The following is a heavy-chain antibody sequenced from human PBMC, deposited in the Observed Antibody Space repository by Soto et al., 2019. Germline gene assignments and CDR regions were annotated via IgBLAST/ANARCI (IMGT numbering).Heavy chain of an antibody. Sequence: QVQLVESGGGVVQPGRSLRLSCAASGFTFSSYAMHWVRQAPGKGLEWVAVISYDGSNKYYANSVKGRFTISRDNSKNTLYLQMNSLRAEDTAVYYCARPITGTTGWFDPWGQGTLVTVSS. CDR2: ISYDGSNK. J-gene: IGHJ5*02. V-gene: IGHV3-30-3*01. D-gene: IGHD1-7*01. CDR3: ARPITGTTGWFDP. CDR1: GFTFSSYA.